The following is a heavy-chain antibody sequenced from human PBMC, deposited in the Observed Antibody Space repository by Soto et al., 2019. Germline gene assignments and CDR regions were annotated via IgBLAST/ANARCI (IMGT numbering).Heavy chain of an antibody. CDR3: ASPYQYYSRAYLGAFDI. V-gene: IGHV1-69*13. D-gene: IGHD3-22*01. Sequence: SVKVSCKASGGTFSNFPISWVRQAPGQGLEWMGGLIPLFGTPKYAQKSQDRGTYNADECTSTAYIELRSLSYEHTAVYYAASPYQYYSRAYLGAFDIWGQGTIVTVSS. CDR2: LIPLFGTP. J-gene: IGHJ3*02. CDR1: GGTFSNFP.